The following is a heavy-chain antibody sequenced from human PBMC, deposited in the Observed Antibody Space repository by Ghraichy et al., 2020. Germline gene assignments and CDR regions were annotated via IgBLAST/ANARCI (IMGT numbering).Heavy chain of an antibody. J-gene: IGHJ4*02. Sequence: SETLSLTCTVPGGSISSGSYYWSWIRQPAGKGLEWIGRIYTSGSTNYNPSLKSRVTISVDTSKNQFSLKLSSVTAADTAVYYCARSFDYWGQGTLVTVSS. V-gene: IGHV4-61*02. CDR1: GGSISSGSYY. CDR3: ARSFDY. CDR2: IYTSGST.